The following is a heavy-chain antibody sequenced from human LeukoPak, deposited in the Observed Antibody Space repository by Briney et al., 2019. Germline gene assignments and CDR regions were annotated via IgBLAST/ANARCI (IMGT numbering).Heavy chain of an antibody. Sequence: SETLSLTCTVSGYSISSGYYWGWIRQPPGKGLEWIGSIYHSGSTYYNPSLKSQVTISVDTSKNQFSLKLSSVTAADTAVYYCARDSLLYCSSTNCDFDYWGQGTLVTVSS. CDR1: GYSISSGYY. D-gene: IGHD2-2*01. V-gene: IGHV4-38-2*02. CDR3: ARDSLLYCSSTNCDFDY. J-gene: IGHJ4*02. CDR2: IYHSGST.